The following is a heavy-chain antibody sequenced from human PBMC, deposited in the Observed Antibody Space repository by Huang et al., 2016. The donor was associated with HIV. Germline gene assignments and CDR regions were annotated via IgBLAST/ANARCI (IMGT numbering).Heavy chain of an antibody. V-gene: IGHV3-30-3*01. D-gene: IGHD5-12*01. J-gene: IGHJ6*03. Sequence: QVQLVESGGGVVQPGRSLRLSCAASRFTFSNYAMHWVRQAPGKGREWVAIIRYDGSNKNYADSVKGRFTISRDNSKNTLYLQMNSLRAEDTAVYYCARDLWLRDLYYYYYMDVWGKGTTVTVSS. CDR3: ARDLWLRDLYYYYYMDV. CDR2: IRYDGSNK. CDR1: RFTFSNYA.